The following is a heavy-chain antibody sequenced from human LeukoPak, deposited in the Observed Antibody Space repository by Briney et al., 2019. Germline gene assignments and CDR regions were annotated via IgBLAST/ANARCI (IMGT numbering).Heavy chain of an antibody. V-gene: IGHV3-23*01. D-gene: IGHD3-22*01. J-gene: IGHJ4*02. CDR2: ISGGGGST. Sequence: GGSLRLSCATSGFTFSSYAMSWVRQAPGKGLEWVSGISGGGGSTYYADSVKGRFSVSRDNSKNTLYLQMNTLRAEDTAVYYCVRDRYHDSGGYPRGFFDYWGQGTLVTVSS. CDR3: VRDRYHDSGGYPRGFFDY. CDR1: GFTFSSYA.